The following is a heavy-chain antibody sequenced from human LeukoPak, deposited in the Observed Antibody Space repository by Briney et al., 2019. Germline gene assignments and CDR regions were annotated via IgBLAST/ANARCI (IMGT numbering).Heavy chain of an antibody. CDR1: GYTFTSYG. CDR2: INAGNGNT. D-gene: IGHD4/OR15-4a*01. Sequence: ASVKVSCKASGYTFTSYGISWVRQAPGQGLEWMGWINAGNGNTKYSQEFQGRVTITRDTSASTAYMELSSLRSEDMAVYYCARGDDYGDWFDPWGQGTLVTVSS. J-gene: IGHJ5*02. CDR3: ARGDDYGDWFDP. V-gene: IGHV1-3*03.